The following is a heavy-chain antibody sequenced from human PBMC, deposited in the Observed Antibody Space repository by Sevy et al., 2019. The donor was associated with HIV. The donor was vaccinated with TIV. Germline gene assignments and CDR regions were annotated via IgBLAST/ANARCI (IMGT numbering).Heavy chain of an antibody. CDR2: IYYSGST. V-gene: IGHV4-31*03. J-gene: IGHJ4*02. CDR1: GGSISSGGYY. Sequence: SETLSLTCTVSGGSISSGGYYWSWIRQHPGKGLEWIGYIYYSGSTYYNPSLKSRFTISVDTSKNQFSLKLSSVTAADTAVYYCALSNPDCSSTSCPQTFDYWGQGTLVTVSS. CDR3: ALSNPDCSSTSCPQTFDY. D-gene: IGHD2-2*01.